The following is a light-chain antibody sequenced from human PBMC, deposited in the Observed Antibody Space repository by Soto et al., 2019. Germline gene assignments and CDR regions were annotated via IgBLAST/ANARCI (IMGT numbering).Light chain of an antibody. CDR3: QQYNSYSS. Sequence: DIQMTQSPSTLSASVGDRVTITCRASQSVSSLLAWYQQKPGKAPKLLIYKASTLESGVPSRFSRSGSGTEFTLTISSLQPDDFATYYCQQYNSYSSFGQGTRLEI. CDR2: KAS. V-gene: IGKV1-5*03. CDR1: QSVSSL. J-gene: IGKJ2*01.